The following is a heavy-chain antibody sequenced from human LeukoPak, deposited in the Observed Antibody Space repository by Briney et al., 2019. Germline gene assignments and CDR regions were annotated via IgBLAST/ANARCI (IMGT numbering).Heavy chain of an antibody. V-gene: IGHV4-59*01. D-gene: IGHD6-13*01. CDR2: IYYSGST. J-gene: IGHJ4*02. CDR3: ASHLYSSSCLDY. Sequence: PSETLSLTCTVSGGSISSYYWSWIRQPPGKGLEWIGYIYYSGSTNYNPSLKSRVTISVDTSKNQFSLELSSVTAADTAVYYCASHLYSSSCLDYWGQGTLVTVSS. CDR1: GGSISSYY.